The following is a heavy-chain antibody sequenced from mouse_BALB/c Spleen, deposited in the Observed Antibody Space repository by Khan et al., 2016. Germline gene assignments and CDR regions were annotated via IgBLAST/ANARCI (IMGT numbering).Heavy chain of an antibody. CDR3: ARYDGSSYVIAMDY. CDR2: ISYSGST. CDR1: GDSITSGY. Sequence: VQLKESGPSLVKPSQTLSLTCSVTGDSITSGYWNWIRKFPGIKLEYMGYISYSGSTYYNPSLKSRISITRDTSKNQYFLQLISVTTEDTATYXCARYDGSSYVIAMDYWGQGTSVTVSS. V-gene: IGHV3-8*02. D-gene: IGHD1-1*01. J-gene: IGHJ4*01.